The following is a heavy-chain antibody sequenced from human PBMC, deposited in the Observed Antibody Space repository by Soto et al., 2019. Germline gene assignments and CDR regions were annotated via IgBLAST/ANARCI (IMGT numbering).Heavy chain of an antibody. CDR2: INPNSGGT. CDR1: GYTFTGYY. Sequence: ASVKVSCKASGYTFTGYYMHWVRQAPGQGLEWMGWINPNSGGTNYAQKFQGWVTMTRDTSISTAYMELSRLRSDDTAVYYCAVLLTTDYYYGMDVWGQGTTVTVSS. V-gene: IGHV1-2*04. J-gene: IGHJ6*02. CDR3: AVLLTTDYYYGMDV. D-gene: IGHD4-4*01.